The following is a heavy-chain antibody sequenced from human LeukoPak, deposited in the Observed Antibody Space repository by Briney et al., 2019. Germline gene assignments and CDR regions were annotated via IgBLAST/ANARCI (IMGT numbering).Heavy chain of an antibody. J-gene: IGHJ6*02. CDR3: ARDYTATGAMDV. CDR2: IKQDGTVQ. CDR1: GFALSAYW. D-gene: IGHD2-21*02. V-gene: IGHV3-7*01. Sequence: GGSLRLSCAASGFALSAYWMNWVRQAPGKGLQWLANIKQDGTVQHYVDSVRGRFTISRDNAKNSLFLQMNSLRAEDKALYYCARDYTATGAMDVWGQGTTVTVS.